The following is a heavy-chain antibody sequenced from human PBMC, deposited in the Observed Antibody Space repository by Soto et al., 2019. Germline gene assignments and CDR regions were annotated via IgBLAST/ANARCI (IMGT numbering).Heavy chain of an antibody. J-gene: IGHJ4*02. Sequence: QGQLVESGGGVVQPGRSLRLSCAASGFTFSSYGIDWVRQAPCKGLDWVAVISYDGSNKYYADSVKGRFTIFRDNSKYTLYLQMKSMRAETTAVYYCAKEDTSMFTLYYVYYWGQGTLVPVSS. CDR2: ISYDGSNK. D-gene: IGHD5-18*01. V-gene: IGHV3-30*18. CDR1: GFTFSSYG. CDR3: AKEDTSMFTLYYVYY.